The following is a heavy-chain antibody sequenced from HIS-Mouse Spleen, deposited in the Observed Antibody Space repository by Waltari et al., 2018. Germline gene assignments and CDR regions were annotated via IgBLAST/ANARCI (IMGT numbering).Heavy chain of an antibody. CDR3: ARVNSSFDY. CDR1: GGSFSGYY. D-gene: IGHD6-13*01. CDR2: INHSGST. J-gene: IGHJ4*02. Sequence: QVQLQQWGAGLLKPSETLSLTCAVYGGSFSGYYCSWIRRPPGKWLEWIGEINHSGSTNYNPSLKSRVTISVDTSKNQFSLKLSSVTAADTAVYYCARVNSSFDYWGQGTLVTVSS. V-gene: IGHV4-34*01.